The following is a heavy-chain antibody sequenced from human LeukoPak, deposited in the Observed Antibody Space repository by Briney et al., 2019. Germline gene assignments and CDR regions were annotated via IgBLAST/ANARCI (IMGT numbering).Heavy chain of an antibody. CDR1: GLSLTTSGVG. D-gene: IGHD3/OR15-3a*01. J-gene: IGHJ3*02. Sequence: SGPTLVNPTQTLTLTCTLSGLSLTTSGVGVGWIRQPPGKALEWLAIMYWDDDERYSPSLKNRLTLTQDPSKTQVVLRMTNMDPADTGTCYCAGTTISGLLGDAFDIWGQGTMVTVFS. V-gene: IGHV2-5*02. CDR2: MYWDDDE. CDR3: AGTTISGLLGDAFDI.